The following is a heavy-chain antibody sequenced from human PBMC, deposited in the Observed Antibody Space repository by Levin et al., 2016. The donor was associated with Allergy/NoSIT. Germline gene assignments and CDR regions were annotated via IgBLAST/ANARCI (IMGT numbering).Heavy chain of an antibody. CDR3: AKDSGFGEPPLSFDP. CDR1: GFSFTNYD. CDR2: ISYDGSKD. Sequence: GESLKISCAASGFSFTNYDINWVRQAPGKGLEWVAVISYDGSKDYQADSVKGRFTISRDNSKNMVYLQMNTLRAQDTAVYYCAKDSGFGEPPLSFDPSGQGTLVTVSS. V-gene: IGHV3-30*18. D-gene: IGHD3-10*01. J-gene: IGHJ5*02.